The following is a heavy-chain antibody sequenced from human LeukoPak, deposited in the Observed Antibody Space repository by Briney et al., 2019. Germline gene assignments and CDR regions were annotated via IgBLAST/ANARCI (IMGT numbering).Heavy chain of an antibody. V-gene: IGHV3-21*01. CDR2: SSNSGRYI. D-gene: IGHD3-22*01. Sequence: PGGSLRLSCAASGFTFSSYSMKWVRQAPGKGLEWVSSSSNSGRYIYYADSVKGRFTISRDNAKNSLYLQMNSLRVEDTAAYYXXXXXXXXDSSGYFPDDAFDIWGQGTMVTVSS. CDR3: XXXXXXXDSSGYFPDDAFDI. J-gene: IGHJ3*02. CDR1: GFTFSSYS.